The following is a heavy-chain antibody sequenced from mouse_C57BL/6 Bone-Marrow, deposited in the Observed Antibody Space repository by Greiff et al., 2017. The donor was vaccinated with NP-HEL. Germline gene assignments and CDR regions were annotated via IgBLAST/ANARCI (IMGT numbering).Heavy chain of an antibody. V-gene: IGHV3-6*01. CDR3: AREGGYYGSPFAY. D-gene: IGHD1-1*01. Sequence: EVQLQESGPGLVKPSQSLSLTCSVTGYSIISGYYWNWIRQFPGNKLEWMAYISYDGSNNYIPSLKNRISITRDISKNQFCLNLTSVTTEDTATYYCAREGGYYGSPFAYWGQGTLVTVSA. CDR1: GYSIISGYY. CDR2: ISYDGSN. J-gene: IGHJ3*01.